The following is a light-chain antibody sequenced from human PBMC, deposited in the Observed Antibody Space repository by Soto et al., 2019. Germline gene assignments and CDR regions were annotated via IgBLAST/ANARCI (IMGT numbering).Light chain of an antibody. J-gene: IGKJ1*01. CDR1: QSVSKNY. Sequence: ETVLTQSPGTLSLSPGERSSLSCRASQSVSKNYLAWYQQKPGQAPRLLIYGASNRATGIPDRFSGSGSGTEFPLTISRLQPEDSAVYYCQQYGSPGTFGQGTKVDIK. CDR2: GAS. V-gene: IGKV3-20*01. CDR3: QQYGSPGT.